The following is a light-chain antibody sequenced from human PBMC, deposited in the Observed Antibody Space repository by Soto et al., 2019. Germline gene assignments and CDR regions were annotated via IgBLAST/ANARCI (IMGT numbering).Light chain of an antibody. V-gene: IGLV1-44*01. CDR2: TTN. CDR3: AAWDDSLNGHV. Sequence: VLTQPHSASGTPGQRVTISCSGSSSNIGTSSVHWFQQLPGTAPKLLISTTNQRPSGVPERFSGSKFGTSASLAISGFQSEDEADYYCAAWDDSLNGHVFGTGTKVTVL. J-gene: IGLJ1*01. CDR1: SSNIGTSS.